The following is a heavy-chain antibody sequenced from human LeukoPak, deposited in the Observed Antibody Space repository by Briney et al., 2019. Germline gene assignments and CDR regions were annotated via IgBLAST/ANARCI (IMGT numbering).Heavy chain of an antibody. CDR1: GFTFSDYA. CDR3: AKSYNGYESKPDY. J-gene: IGHJ4*02. Sequence: GGSLRLSCAASGFTFSDYAMSWVRQAPGKGLEWVSAISGSDGSTSYADSVTGRFTISRDNSKNTLYLQMNSLRAEDTAVYYCAKSYNGYESKPDYWGQGTLVTVSS. V-gene: IGHV3-23*01. CDR2: ISGSDGST. D-gene: IGHD5-12*01.